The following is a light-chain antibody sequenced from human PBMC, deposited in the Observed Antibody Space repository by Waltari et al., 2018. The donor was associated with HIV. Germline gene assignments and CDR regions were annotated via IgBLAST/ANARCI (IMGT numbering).Light chain of an antibody. V-gene: IGLV1-40*01. CDR2: GNS. CDR1: SPHNGAGSD. CDR3: QSYDSTLSGV. Sequence: QSVLTQPPSVSGAPGQRVTISCPGSSPHNGAGSDGHWYRQLPGTAPKLLIYGNSNRPLGVPDRFSGSRSGTSASLAIAGLQAEDEADYYCQSYDSTLSGVFGAGTKVTVL. J-gene: IGLJ1*01.